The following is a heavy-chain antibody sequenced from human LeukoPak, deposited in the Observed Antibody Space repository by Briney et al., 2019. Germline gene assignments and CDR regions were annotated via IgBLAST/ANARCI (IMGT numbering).Heavy chain of an antibody. D-gene: IGHD3-10*01. CDR3: ARISLGSGSLFDP. V-gene: IGHV4-39*07. CDR1: GGSISSSSYY. J-gene: IGHJ5*02. Sequence: SETLSLTCTVSGGSISSSSYYWGWIRQPPGKGLEWIGSIYYSGSTYYNPSLKSRVTISVDTSKNKFSLKLSSVTAADTAVYYCARISLGSGSLFDPWGQGTLVTVSS. CDR2: IYYSGST.